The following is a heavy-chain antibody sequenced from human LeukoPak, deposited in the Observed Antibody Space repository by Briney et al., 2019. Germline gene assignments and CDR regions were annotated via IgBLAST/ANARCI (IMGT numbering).Heavy chain of an antibody. CDR1: GFTFSSYA. V-gene: IGHV3-30-3*01. D-gene: IGHD3-3*01. CDR3: ARDRNDFWSGSQYYYYYYMDV. J-gene: IGHJ6*03. Sequence: GGSLRLSCAASGFTFSSYAMHWVRQAPGKGLEWVAVISYDGSNKYYADSVKGRFTISRDNSKNTLYLQMNSLRAEDTAVYYCARDRNDFWSGSQYYYYYYMDVWGKGTTVTVSS. CDR2: ISYDGSNK.